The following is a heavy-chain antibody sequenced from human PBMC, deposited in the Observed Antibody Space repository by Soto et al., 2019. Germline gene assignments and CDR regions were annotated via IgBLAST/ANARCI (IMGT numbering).Heavy chain of an antibody. J-gene: IGHJ6*03. Sequence: GGSLRLSCAASGFTFSSYAMSWVRQAPGKGLEWVSAISGSGGSTYYADSVKGRFTISRDNSKNTLYLQMNSLRAEDTAVYYCAKGRPHHMVRGVIRVYYYYYMDVWGKGTTVTVSS. D-gene: IGHD3-10*01. CDR3: AKGRPHHMVRGVIRVYYYYYMDV. CDR1: GFTFSSYA. V-gene: IGHV3-23*01. CDR2: ISGSGGST.